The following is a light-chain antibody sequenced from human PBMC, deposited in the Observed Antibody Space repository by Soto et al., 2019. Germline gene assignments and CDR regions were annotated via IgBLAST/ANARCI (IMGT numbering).Light chain of an antibody. CDR2: GAS. CDR1: RSVNSNF. CDR3: QQYGNSPRT. V-gene: IGKV3-20*01. J-gene: IGKJ1*01. Sequence: ELVMPQSPSTLSLSPGERATLSCRASRSVNSNFLAWDQQKPGQAPRLLISGASNRATGIPDRFSGSGSGTDFTLTISRLEPEDFAVYYCQQYGNSPRTFGQGTKVDIK.